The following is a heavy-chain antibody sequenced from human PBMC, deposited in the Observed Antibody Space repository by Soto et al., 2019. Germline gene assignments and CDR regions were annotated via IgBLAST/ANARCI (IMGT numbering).Heavy chain of an antibody. CDR1: GFTFSDYY. CDR2: ISSSSSYT. Sequence: PGGSLRLYCAASGFTFSDYYMSWIRQAPGKGMKWFSYISSSSSYTNYADSVKGRFTISRDNAKNSLYLQMNSLRAEDTAVYYFARGYGGDYYDSSPYGMDVWGQGTTVTVSS. D-gene: IGHD3-22*01. CDR3: ARGYGGDYYDSSPYGMDV. V-gene: IGHV3-11*03. J-gene: IGHJ6*02.